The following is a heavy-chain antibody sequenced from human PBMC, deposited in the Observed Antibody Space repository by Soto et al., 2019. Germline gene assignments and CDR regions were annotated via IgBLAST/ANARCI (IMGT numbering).Heavy chain of an antibody. CDR3: AKMSSSWYVGYYYGMDV. CDR1: GFTFSSYG. D-gene: IGHD6-13*01. V-gene: IGHV3-30*18. CDR2: ISYDGSNK. J-gene: IGHJ6*02. Sequence: GGSLRLSCAASGFTFSSYGMHWVRQAPGKGLEWVAVISYDGSNKYYADSVKGRFTISRDNSRNTLYLQMNSLRAEDTAVYYCAKMSSSWYVGYYYGMDVWGQGTTVTV.